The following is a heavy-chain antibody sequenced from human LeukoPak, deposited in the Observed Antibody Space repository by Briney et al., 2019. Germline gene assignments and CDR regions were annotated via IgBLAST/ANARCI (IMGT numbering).Heavy chain of an antibody. Sequence: GGSLRLSCAASGFAFGSYAMAWVRQAPGTGLEWVSHISGSGGIIYYTDSVKGRFTISRDNSKNTLYLQMDSLRAEDTAVYYCAKTTAGHSSGRYPGWPVDYWGQGTLVTVSS. D-gene: IGHD6-19*01. CDR1: GFAFGSYA. J-gene: IGHJ4*02. V-gene: IGHV3-23*01. CDR2: ISGSGGII. CDR3: AKTTAGHSSGRYPGWPVDY.